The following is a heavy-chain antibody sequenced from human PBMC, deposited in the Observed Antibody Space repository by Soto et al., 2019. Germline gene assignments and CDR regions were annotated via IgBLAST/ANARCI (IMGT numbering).Heavy chain of an antibody. J-gene: IGHJ3*02. CDR1: GYTFASYG. CDR3: ASANSGYDSVHAFDI. CDR2: INPSDGST. D-gene: IGHD5-12*01. Sequence: ASVKVSCKASGYTFASYGISWVRQAPGQGLEWMGRINPSDGSTSYAQKFQGRVTMTTNTSISTAYMELSSLRSEDTAVYYCASANSGYDSVHAFDIWGQGTMVTVS. V-gene: IGHV1-8*02.